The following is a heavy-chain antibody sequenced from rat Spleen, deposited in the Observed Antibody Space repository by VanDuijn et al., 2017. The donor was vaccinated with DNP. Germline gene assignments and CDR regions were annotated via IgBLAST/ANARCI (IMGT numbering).Heavy chain of an antibody. J-gene: IGHJ4*01. CDR1: GFTFSNYY. D-gene: IGHD1-5*01. CDR2: ISTSGST. Sequence: EVQLVESGGGLVQPGRSLKLSCAASGFTFSNYYMAWVRQAPTKGLEWVATISTSGSTYYPDSVKGRLTISRDNAQNTLYLQMNSLRSKDTATYYCARGGRYWAMDAWGQGTSVTVSS. CDR3: ARGGRYWAMDA. V-gene: IGHV5S23*01.